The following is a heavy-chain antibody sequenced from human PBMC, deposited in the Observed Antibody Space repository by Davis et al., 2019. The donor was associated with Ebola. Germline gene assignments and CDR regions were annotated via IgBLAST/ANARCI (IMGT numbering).Heavy chain of an antibody. CDR1: GGTFSSYA. V-gene: IGHV1-69*04. D-gene: IGHD5-18*01. CDR3: ARDPQPKGKYSYGPYYYYYYGMDV. Sequence: AASVQVSCKASGGTFSSYAISWVRQAPGQGLEWMGRIIPILGIANYAQKFQGRVTITADKSTSTAYMELSSLRSEDTAVYYCARDPQPKGKYSYGPYYYYYYGMDVWGQGTTVTVSS. CDR2: IIPILGIA. J-gene: IGHJ6*02.